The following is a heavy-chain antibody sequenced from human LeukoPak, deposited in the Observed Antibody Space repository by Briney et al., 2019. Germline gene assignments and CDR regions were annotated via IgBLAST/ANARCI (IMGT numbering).Heavy chain of an antibody. J-gene: IGHJ2*01. CDR2: INPGDGGA. Sequence: INPGDGGASYAQKFQGRLTMSRDTSTSTLYMELSSLRSEDTAIYYCARKAPHDTSGWYFDLWGRGTLVTVSS. D-gene: IGHD3-22*01. CDR3: ARKAPHDTSGWYFDL. V-gene: IGHV1-46*01.